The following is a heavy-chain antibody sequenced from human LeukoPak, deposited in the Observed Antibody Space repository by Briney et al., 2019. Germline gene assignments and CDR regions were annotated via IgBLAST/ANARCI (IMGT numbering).Heavy chain of an antibody. CDR3: ARAAYSSTWYSRYFDL. CDR1: GFTFSSYG. V-gene: IGHV3-30*03. J-gene: IGHJ2*01. Sequence: GGSLRLSCAASGFTFSSYGMHWVRQALGKGLEWVAVISYDGSNKYYADSVKGRFTISRENAKNSLYLQMNSLRAGDTAVYYCARAAYSSTWYSRYFDLWGRGTLVTVSS. CDR2: ISYDGSNK. D-gene: IGHD6-13*01.